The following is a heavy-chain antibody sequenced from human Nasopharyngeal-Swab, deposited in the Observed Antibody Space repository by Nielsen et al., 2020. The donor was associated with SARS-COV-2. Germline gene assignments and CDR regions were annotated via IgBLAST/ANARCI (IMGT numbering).Heavy chain of an antibody. CDR3: AKRFGLVKNYYYYYGVDV. Sequence: GESLKISCTASGFTLSSYGMHWVRQSPGKGLEWVAVISHDGSNKLYADSVKGRFTISRDNSKNTLYLQMNSLRVEDTAVHYCAKRFGLVKNYYYYYGVDVWGQGTTVTVAS. CDR1: GFTLSSYG. D-gene: IGHD3/OR15-3a*01. J-gene: IGHJ6*02. CDR2: ISHDGSNK. V-gene: IGHV3-30*18.